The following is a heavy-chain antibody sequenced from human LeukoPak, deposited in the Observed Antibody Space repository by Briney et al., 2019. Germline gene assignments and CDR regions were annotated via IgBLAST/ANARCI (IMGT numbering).Heavy chain of an antibody. D-gene: IGHD3-3*01. CDR3: ARWVNYDFWCGYYTARQETFDY. Sequence: ASVNVSCKASGYTFTSYDINWVRQATGQGLEWMGWMNPNGGNRGYAQKFQGRVTITRNTSISTAYMELSSLRSEDTAVYYCARWVNYDFWCGYYTARQETFDYRGQGTLVTVS. CDR2: MNPNGGNR. V-gene: IGHV1-8*03. J-gene: IGHJ4*02. CDR1: GYTFTSYD.